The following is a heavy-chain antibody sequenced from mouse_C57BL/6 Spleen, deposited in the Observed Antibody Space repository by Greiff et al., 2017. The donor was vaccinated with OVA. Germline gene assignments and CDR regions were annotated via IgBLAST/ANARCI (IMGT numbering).Heavy chain of an antibody. D-gene: IGHD2-5*01. Sequence: EVNVVESGGGLVKPGGSLKLSCAASGFTFSSYAMSWVRQTPEKRLEWVATISDGGSYTYYPDNVKGRFTISRDNAKNNLYLQMSHLKSEDTAMYYCAREGYSNFYWYFDVWGTGTTVTVSS. CDR2: ISDGGSYT. V-gene: IGHV5-4*01. J-gene: IGHJ1*03. CDR1: GFTFSSYA. CDR3: AREGYSNFYWYFDV.